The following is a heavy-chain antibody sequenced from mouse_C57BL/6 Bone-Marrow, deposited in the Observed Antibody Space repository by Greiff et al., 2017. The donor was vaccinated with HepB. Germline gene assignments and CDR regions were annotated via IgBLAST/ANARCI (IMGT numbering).Heavy chain of an antibody. J-gene: IGHJ3*01. CDR1: GFTFSDYG. CDR2: ISSGSSTI. V-gene: IGHV5-17*01. D-gene: IGHD1-1*01. CDR3: ARGYYYGSSPLAY. Sequence: EVKLVESGGGLVKPGGSLKLSCAASGFTFSDYGMHWVRQAPEKGLEWVAYISSGSSTIYYADTVKGRFTISRDNAKNTLFLQMTSLRSEDTAMYYCARGYYYGSSPLAYGGQGTLVTVSA.